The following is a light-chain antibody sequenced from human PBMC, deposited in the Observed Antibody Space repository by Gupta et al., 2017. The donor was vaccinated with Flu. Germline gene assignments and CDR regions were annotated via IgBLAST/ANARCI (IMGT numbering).Light chain of an antibody. Sequence: SYELTQPPSVSVSPGQTARITCSGDALPKQYAYWYQQKPGQAPVLVIYKDSERPSGIPERFSGSSSGTTVTLTISGVQAEDEADYYCQSADSSGTYYVFGTGTQVTV. CDR2: KDS. CDR3: QSADSSGTYYV. CDR1: ALPKQY. V-gene: IGLV3-25*02. J-gene: IGLJ1*01.